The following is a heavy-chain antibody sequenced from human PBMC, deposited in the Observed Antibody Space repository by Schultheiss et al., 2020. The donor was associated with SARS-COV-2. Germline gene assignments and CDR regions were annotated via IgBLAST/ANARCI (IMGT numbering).Heavy chain of an antibody. CDR3: ARGPARGAYYYYYYMDV. V-gene: IGHV4-34*01. D-gene: IGHD2-2*01. Sequence: ESLKISCAASGFTFSSYAMSWIRQPPGKGLEWIGEINHSGSTNYNPSLKSRVTISVDTSKNQFSLKLSSVTAADTAVYYCARGPARGAYYYYYYMDVWGKGTTVTVSS. CDR2: INHSGST. CDR1: GFTFSSYA. J-gene: IGHJ6*03.